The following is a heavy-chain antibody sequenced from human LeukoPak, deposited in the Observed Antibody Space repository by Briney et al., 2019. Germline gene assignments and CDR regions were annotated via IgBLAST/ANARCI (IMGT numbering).Heavy chain of an antibody. CDR3: ARDQGSWYDW. J-gene: IGHJ4*02. V-gene: IGHV1-2*02. CDR2: INPYSGGT. CDR1: GYTFTDYY. Sequence: GASVKVSCKASGYTFTDYYIHWLRQAPGQGLESMGWINPYSGGTTNAQTFQGRVTMTGDTSISTAYQELSSLRSDDTAVYYCARDQGSWYDWWGQGTLVTVSS. D-gene: IGHD6-13*01.